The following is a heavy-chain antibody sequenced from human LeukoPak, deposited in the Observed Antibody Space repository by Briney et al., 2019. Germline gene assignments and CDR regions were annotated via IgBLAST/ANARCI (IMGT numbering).Heavy chain of an antibody. CDR3: AKVNWSSVILNC. Sequence: GGSLRLSCAASGFTFGNYGMNWVRQAPGKGLEWVSAISGSGSGDSTFYADSVKGRFTISRDSSKNTLFLQMNSLRAKDTAVYYCAKVNWSSVILNCWGQGTLVTVSS. D-gene: IGHD1-1*01. V-gene: IGHV3-23*01. CDR1: GFTFGNYG. CDR2: ISGSGSGDST. J-gene: IGHJ4*02.